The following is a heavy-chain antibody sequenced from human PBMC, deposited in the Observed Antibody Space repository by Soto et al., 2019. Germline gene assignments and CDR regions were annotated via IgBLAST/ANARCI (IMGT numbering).Heavy chain of an antibody. Sequence: QVQLVQSGAEVKKPGSSVKVSCKASGGTFSSYTISWVRQAPGQGLEWMGRIIPTLGIANYAQKFQGRVTITADKSTSTAYMELSSLRSEDTAVYYCARGKYYYDSSGYYYVYWGQGTLVTVSS. J-gene: IGHJ4*02. CDR2: IIPTLGIA. V-gene: IGHV1-69*02. CDR1: GGTFSSYT. CDR3: ARGKYYYDSSGYYYVY. D-gene: IGHD3-22*01.